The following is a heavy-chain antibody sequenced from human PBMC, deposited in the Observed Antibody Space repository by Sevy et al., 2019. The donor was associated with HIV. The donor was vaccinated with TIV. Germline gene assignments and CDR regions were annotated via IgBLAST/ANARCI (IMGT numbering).Heavy chain of an antibody. D-gene: IGHD1-26*01. CDR2: IYTSGNT. J-gene: IGHJ4*02. V-gene: IGHV3-53*01. CDR3: ATRQGTLIQWALHY. CDR1: GFSVSSNY. Sequence: VGSLRLSCVASGFSVSSNYMAWVRQTPGRGLQYVSLIYTSGNTYYADSVKGRFTISRDDSRNTVFLQMNNLRVDDTAFYYCATRQGTLIQWALHYWGPGALVTVSS.